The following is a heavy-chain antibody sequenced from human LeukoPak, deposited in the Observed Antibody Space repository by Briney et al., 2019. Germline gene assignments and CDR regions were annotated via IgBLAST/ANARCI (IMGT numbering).Heavy chain of an antibody. CDR3: ARIGYCSGGSCYSRVYYYYYMDV. CDR1: GGSFSGYY. J-gene: IGHJ6*03. V-gene: IGHV4-34*01. CDR2: INHSGST. Sequence: NPSETLSLICAVYGGSFSGYYWSWIRQPPGKGLEWIGEINHSGSTNYNPSLKSRVTISVDTSKNQFSLKLSSVTAADTAVYYCARIGYCSGGSCYSRVYYYYYMDVWGKGTTVTVSS. D-gene: IGHD2-15*01.